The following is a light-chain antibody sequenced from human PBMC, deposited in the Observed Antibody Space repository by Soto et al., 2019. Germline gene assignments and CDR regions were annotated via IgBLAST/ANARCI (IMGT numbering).Light chain of an antibody. J-gene: IGLJ1*01. Sequence: QAVVTQPPSVSGAPGQRVTISCTGSSSNIGAGYDVHWYQQLPGTAPKLLIYGNNNRPSGVPERVSGSKSGTSASLAITGLQAEDEADYYCQSYDSSLSGYVFGTGTKVTVL. CDR1: SSNIGAGYD. CDR2: GNN. V-gene: IGLV1-40*01. CDR3: QSYDSSLSGYV.